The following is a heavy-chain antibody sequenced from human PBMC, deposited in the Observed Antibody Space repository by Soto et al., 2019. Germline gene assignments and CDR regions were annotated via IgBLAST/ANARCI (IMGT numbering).Heavy chain of an antibody. CDR3: AKDVRGGAYYGGNFDY. Sequence: GGSLRLSCAASGFTFDDYAMHWVRQAPGKGLEWVSGISWNSGSIGYADSVKGRFTISRDNAKNSLYLQMNSLRAEDTALYYCAKDVRGGAYYGGNFDYWGQGTLVTVSS. V-gene: IGHV3-9*01. D-gene: IGHD4-17*01. CDR2: ISWNSGSI. CDR1: GFTFDDYA. J-gene: IGHJ4*02.